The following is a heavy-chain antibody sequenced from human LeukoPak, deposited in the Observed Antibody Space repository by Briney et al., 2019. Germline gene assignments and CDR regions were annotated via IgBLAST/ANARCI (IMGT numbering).Heavy chain of an antibody. CDR2: ISPSGGST. D-gene: IGHD1-14*01. CDR1: GYTFTSNY. Sequence: ASVKVSCKAFGYTFTSNYMHWVRQAPGQGPEWMGVISPSGGSTTYAQKFQGRVTLTRDTSISTAYMELSRLRSDDTAVYYCARDDNGDPDYYYYYMDVWGKGTTVTISS. CDR3: ARDDNGDPDYYYYYMDV. J-gene: IGHJ6*03. V-gene: IGHV1-46*01.